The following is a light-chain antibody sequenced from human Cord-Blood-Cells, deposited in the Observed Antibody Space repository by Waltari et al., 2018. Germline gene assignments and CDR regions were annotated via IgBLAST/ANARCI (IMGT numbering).Light chain of an antibody. CDR1: QDISNY. V-gene: IGKV1-33*01. CDR2: DAS. J-gene: IGKJ3*01. Sequence: DIQMTQSPSSLSASVGDRVTITCPASQDISNYLNWYHQKPGKAPKLLIYDASNLETGVPSRFSGSGSGTDFTFTISSLQPEDIATYYCQQYDNLPPFTFGPGTKVDIK. CDR3: QQYDNLPPFT.